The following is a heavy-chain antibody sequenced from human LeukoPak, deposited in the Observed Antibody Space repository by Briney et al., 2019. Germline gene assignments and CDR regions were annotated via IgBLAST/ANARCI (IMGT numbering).Heavy chain of an antibody. CDR2: FSSRSTYI. CDR1: GFTFSSYT. V-gene: IGHV3-21*01. J-gene: IGHJ4*02. D-gene: IGHD2-2*01. Sequence: GGSLRLSCAASGFTFSSYTMNWVRQAPGKGLEWVSSFSSRSTYIYYADSVKGRFTISRDNTKNSLFLQMNSLRAEDTAVYYCARRVVVVPAAMEEGHYFDYWGQGTLVTVSS. CDR3: ARRVVVVPAAMEEGHYFDY.